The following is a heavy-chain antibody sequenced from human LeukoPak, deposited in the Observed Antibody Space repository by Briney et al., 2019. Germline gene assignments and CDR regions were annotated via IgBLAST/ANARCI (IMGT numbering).Heavy chain of an antibody. CDR1: GFTFSSYW. J-gene: IGHJ6*02. D-gene: IGHD3-3*02. CDR2: IKQDGSEK. V-gene: IGHV3-7*03. CDR3: ARVNLILSRDYGMDV. Sequence: GGSLRLSCAASGFTFSSYWMSWVRQAPGKGLEWVANIKQDGSEKYYVDSVKGRFTISRDNAKNSLYLQMNSLRAEDTAVYYCARVNLILSRDYGMDVWGQGTTVTVSS.